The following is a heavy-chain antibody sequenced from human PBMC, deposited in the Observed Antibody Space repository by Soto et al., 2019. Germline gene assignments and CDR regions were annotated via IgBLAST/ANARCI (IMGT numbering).Heavy chain of an antibody. CDR2: LSGTGIST. CDR1: GFTFSGYA. CDR3: ATTYDSSGYDY. Sequence: PVGSLRLSCAASGFTFSGYAMNWVRQAPGKGLEWVSALSGTGISTYYADTVKGRFTISRDNSRNTLHLQMSSLRAEDTAVYYCATTYDSSGYDYWGQGTLVTVSS. D-gene: IGHD3-22*01. J-gene: IGHJ4*02. V-gene: IGHV3-23*01.